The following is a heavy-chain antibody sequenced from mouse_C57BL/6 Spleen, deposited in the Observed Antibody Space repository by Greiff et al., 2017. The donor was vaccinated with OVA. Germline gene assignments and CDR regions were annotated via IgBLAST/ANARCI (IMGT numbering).Heavy chain of an antibody. CDR3: VGGGVGGY. Sequence: EVKVVESGGGLVQPKGSLKLSCAASGFSFNTYAMNWVRQAPGKGLEWVARIRSKSNNYATYYADSVKDRFTISRDASESMLYLQMNNLKAEDTAIYCCVGGGVGGYWGQGTTLTVSS. D-gene: IGHD1-1*02. CDR2: IRSKSNNYAT. CDR1: GFSFNTYA. V-gene: IGHV10-1*01. J-gene: IGHJ2*01.